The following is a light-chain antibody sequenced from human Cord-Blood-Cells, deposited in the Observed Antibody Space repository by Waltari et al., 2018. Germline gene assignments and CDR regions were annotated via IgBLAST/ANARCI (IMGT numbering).Light chain of an antibody. CDR3: CSYAGSSTWV. J-gene: IGLJ3*02. CDR1: SRDDWDDNL. V-gene: IGLV2-23*01. Sequence: QTALTQLSSVSGSPRQSTTISCTRNSRDDWDDNLTFWYQQHPAKAPKLLIDEDSKRPSGVSKRFAGSKSGNTASLAISGLQAQDEADYYSCSYAGSSTWVCGGGTKLTVL. CDR2: EDS.